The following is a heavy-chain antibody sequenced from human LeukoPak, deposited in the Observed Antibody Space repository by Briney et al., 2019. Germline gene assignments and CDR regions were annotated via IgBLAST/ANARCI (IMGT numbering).Heavy chain of an antibody. CDR2: ISPNGRSI. V-gene: IGHV3-48*03. Sequence: PGGSLRLSCAASGFTFSTYEMNWVRQAPGKGLEWVSYISPNGRSINHADSVKGRFTISRDNAKNSLYLQMNSLRAEDTAIYYCTREGDNSTPDYWGQGTLVTVSS. D-gene: IGHD2/OR15-2a*01. J-gene: IGHJ4*02. CDR1: GFTFSTYE. CDR3: TREGDNSTPDY.